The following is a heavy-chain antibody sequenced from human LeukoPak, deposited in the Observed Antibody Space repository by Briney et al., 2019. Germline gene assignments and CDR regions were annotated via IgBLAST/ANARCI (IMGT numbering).Heavy chain of an antibody. CDR3: ARLSWIQLWSIDY. J-gene: IGHJ4*02. CDR2: INHSGST. CDR1: GGSFSGYY. Sequence: PSETLSLTCAVYGGSFSGYYWSWIRQPPGKGLEWIGEINHSGSTNYNPSLKSRVTTSVDTSKNQFSLKLSSVTAADTAVYYCARLSWIQLWSIDYWGQGTLVTVSS. D-gene: IGHD5-18*01. V-gene: IGHV4-34*01.